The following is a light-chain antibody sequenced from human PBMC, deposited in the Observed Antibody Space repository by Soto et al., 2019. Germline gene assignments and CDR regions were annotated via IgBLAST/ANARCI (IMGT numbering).Light chain of an antibody. CDR3: SSYSDSDTKV. V-gene: IGLV2-14*03. CDR2: EVN. Sequence: QSVLTQPASVSGSPGQSITISCGGTSSDVGAYIYVSWYQQYPGKAPKLIIYEVNNRPSGVSGRISGSKSDTTAYLTISGLQAEDEADYYCSSYSDSDTKVFGTGTKLTVL. J-gene: IGLJ1*01. CDR1: SSDVGAYIY.